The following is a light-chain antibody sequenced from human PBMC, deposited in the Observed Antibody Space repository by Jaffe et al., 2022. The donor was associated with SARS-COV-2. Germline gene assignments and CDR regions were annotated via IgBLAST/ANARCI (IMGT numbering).Light chain of an antibody. J-gene: IGKJ4*01. Sequence: EIVMTQSPATLSVSPGESATLSCRASQSVRIYLAWYQQKPGQAPRLLIYGASTRATGIPARFSGNGSGTEFTLTISSLQSEDSAVYYCQQYDNWPPLTFGGGTKVEI. CDR1: QSVRIY. CDR2: GAS. V-gene: IGKV3-15*01. CDR3: QQYDNWPPLT.